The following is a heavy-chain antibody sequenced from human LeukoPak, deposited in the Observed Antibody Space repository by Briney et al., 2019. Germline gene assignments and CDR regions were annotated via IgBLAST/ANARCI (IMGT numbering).Heavy chain of an antibody. V-gene: IGHV4-59*01. Sequence: SETLSLTRTVSGGSISNYYWSWIRQPPGKGLEWIAYIYYSGSSYYNPSLKSRVTLSVDTSKNQFSLKLSSVTAADTAVYYCARIPYSSSWSLGYFDFWGQGTLVTVSS. CDR1: GGSISNYY. CDR2: IYYSGSS. CDR3: ARIPYSSSWSLGYFDF. D-gene: IGHD6-13*01. J-gene: IGHJ4*02.